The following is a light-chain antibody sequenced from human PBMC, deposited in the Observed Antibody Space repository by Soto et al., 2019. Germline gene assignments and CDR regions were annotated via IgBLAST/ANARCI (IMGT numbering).Light chain of an antibody. CDR2: GAS. CDR3: QQYGSSLYT. V-gene: IGKV3-20*01. CDR1: QSVSSSY. J-gene: IGKJ2*01. Sequence: EIVLTQSPGTLSLSPGERATLSCRASQSVSSSYLAWYQEKPGQAPRLFIYGASSRATGVPDRFSGSGSGTAFPLTISRLEPEDFAVYYCQQYGSSLYTFGQGTKLEIK.